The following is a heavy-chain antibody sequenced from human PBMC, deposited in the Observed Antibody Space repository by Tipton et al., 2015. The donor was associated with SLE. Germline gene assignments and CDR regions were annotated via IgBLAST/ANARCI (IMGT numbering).Heavy chain of an antibody. J-gene: IGHJ6*02. CDR2: IYYSGST. CDR1: GGSISSSSYY. D-gene: IGHD5-18*01. CDR3: ARDSGHNSGYDYYYYGMDV. V-gene: IGHV4-39*07. Sequence: TLSLTCTVSGGSISSSSYYWGWIRQPPGKGLEWIGSIYYSGSTYYNPSLKSRVTISLDKSMNQFSLRLSSVTAADTAVYYCARDSGHNSGYDYYYYGMDVWGQGTTVTVSS.